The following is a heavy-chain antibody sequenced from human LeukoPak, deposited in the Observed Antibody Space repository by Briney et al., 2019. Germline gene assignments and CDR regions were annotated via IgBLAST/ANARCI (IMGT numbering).Heavy chain of an antibody. CDR1: GGSISSSSYY. CDR3: ARAPGHSSILFDY. D-gene: IGHD6-13*01. J-gene: IGHJ4*02. CDR2: IYYSGST. Sequence: SETLSLTCTVSGGSISSSSYYWGWIRQPPGKGLEWIGSIYYSGSTYYNPSLKSRVTISVDTSKNQFSLKLSSVTAADTAVYYCARAPGHSSILFDYWGQGTLVTVSS. V-gene: IGHV4-39*07.